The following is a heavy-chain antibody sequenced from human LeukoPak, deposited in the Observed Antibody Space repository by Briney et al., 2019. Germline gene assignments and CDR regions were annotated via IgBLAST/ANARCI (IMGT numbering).Heavy chain of an antibody. CDR3: ARRIIARGLGQENWFDP. D-gene: IGHD3-16*01. V-gene: IGHV4-59*02. Sequence: TSETLSLTCTVSGASVTSYYWNWIRQPPGKGLEWIGYILYSGTTNYNPPLNSRVTMSLDTSKNQFSLELSSVTAADTAVYYCARRIIARGLGQENWFDPWGQGILVTVSS. CDR2: ILYSGTT. J-gene: IGHJ5*02. CDR1: GASVTSYY.